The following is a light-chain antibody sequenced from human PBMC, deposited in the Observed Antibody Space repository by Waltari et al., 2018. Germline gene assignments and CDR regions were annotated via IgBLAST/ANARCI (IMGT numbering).Light chain of an antibody. J-gene: IGKJ1*01. Sequence: DIQMTQSPSSVAASVGDRVTITRRASQGISSWLAWYQQKPGSAPKVLIYSASTLQTGVPSRFSGSGSGTDFTLTIDSLQPEDFATYYCQQGNSFPPTFGQGTKVEIK. CDR3: QQGNSFPPT. CDR1: QGISSW. V-gene: IGKV1-12*01. CDR2: SAS.